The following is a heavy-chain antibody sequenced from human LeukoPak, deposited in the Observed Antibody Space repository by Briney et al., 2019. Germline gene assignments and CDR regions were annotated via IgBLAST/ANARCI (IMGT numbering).Heavy chain of an antibody. CDR3: ARGVYDSSGQAPIVGY. J-gene: IGHJ4*02. D-gene: IGHD3-22*01. CDR2: ISGSGGSI. CDR1: GFTSSSYA. V-gene: IGHV3-23*01. Sequence: QSGGSLRLSCAASGFTSSSYAMSWVRQAPGKGLEWVSAISGSGGSIYYADSVKGRFTISRDNSKNTLYLQMNSLRAEDTAVYYCARGVYDSSGQAPIVGYWGQGTLVTVSS.